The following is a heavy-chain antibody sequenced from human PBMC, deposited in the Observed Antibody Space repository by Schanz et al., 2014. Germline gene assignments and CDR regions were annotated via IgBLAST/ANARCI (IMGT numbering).Heavy chain of an antibody. CDR2: ISTSGTYM. D-gene: IGHD3-10*01. CDR1: GFAFSSFA. Sequence: EVQLVESGGGLVQPGGSLRLSCVASGFAFSSFAMTWVRQAPGRGLEWVSSISTSGTYMYIADSLKGRLTISRDDAKKSMYLQMNNLRAEDTAVYYCVRDILHRVYDSGSPWGQGTLVTVSS. J-gene: IGHJ5*02. V-gene: IGHV3-21*01. CDR3: VRDILHRVYDSGSP.